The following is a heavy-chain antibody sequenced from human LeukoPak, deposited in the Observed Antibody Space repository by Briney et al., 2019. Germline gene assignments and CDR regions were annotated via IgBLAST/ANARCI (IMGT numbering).Heavy chain of an antibody. V-gene: IGHV3-7*01. CDR3: ARAGYYYDSSGYGY. CDR2: IKHDANEK. CDR1: GFTFSSYA. J-gene: IGHJ6*04. D-gene: IGHD3-22*01. Sequence: GGSLRLSCAASGFTFSSYAMSWVRQAPGKGLEWVANIKHDANEKYYVDSVKGRFTISRDNAKNSLYLQMNSLRAEDTAVYYCARAGYYYDSSGYGYWGKGTTVTVSS.